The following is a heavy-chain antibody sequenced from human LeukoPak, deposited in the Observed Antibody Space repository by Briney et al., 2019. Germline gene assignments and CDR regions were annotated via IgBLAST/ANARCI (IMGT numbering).Heavy chain of an antibody. J-gene: IGHJ3*02. Sequence: GGSLRLSCAASGFTFSSYSMNWVRQAPGKGLEWVSSISSSSSYIYYADSVKGRFTISRDNAKNSLYLQMNSLRAEDTAVYYCARDRVRFLEWLLGAFDSWGQGTMVTVSS. CDR3: ARDRVRFLEWLLGAFDS. CDR2: ISSSSSYI. D-gene: IGHD3-3*01. V-gene: IGHV3-21*01. CDR1: GFTFSSYS.